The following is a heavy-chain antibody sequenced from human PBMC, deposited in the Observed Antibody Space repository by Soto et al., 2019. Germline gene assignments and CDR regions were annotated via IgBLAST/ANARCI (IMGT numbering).Heavy chain of an antibody. D-gene: IGHD6-13*01. CDR2: ISGSGGST. CDR1: GFTFSVYA. Sequence: TGGSLRGSCAASGFTFSVYAMSWVRQAPGKGLEWVSAISGSGGSTYCADSVKGRFTISRDNSKNTLYLQMNSLRAEDTAVYYCAKEPARGSYSSSRSHYWGQATLVTVS. CDR3: AKEPARGSYSSSRSHY. V-gene: IGHV3-23*01. J-gene: IGHJ4*02.